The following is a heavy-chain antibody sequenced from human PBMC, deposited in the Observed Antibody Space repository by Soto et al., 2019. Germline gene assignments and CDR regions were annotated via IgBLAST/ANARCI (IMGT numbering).Heavy chain of an antibody. Sequence: QVQLQQWGAGLLTPSETLSLTCAVYGGSFSGYSWSWIRQPPGKGLEWIGEINHSGSTNYNPSLKSRVTISVDTSKNQFARKLSSGTAADTAVYYCARGKGGDSSSSTPRYFDYWGQGTRVTVAS. CDR1: GGSFSGYS. CDR2: INHSGST. V-gene: IGHV4-34*01. CDR3: ARGKGGDSSSSTPRYFDY. J-gene: IGHJ4*02. D-gene: IGHD6-6*01.